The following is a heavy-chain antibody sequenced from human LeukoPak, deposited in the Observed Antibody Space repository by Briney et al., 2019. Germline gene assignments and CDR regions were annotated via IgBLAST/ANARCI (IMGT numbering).Heavy chain of an antibody. CDR3: ARDRARGSGSYYNVISYYYYMDV. CDR1: GYSISSGHY. D-gene: IGHD3-10*01. J-gene: IGHJ6*03. Sequence: SETLSLTCTVSGYSISSGHYWGWIRQPPGKGLEWIGSMYHRGSTYYNPPLKSGVTISEETSKNQFSLKLRSVAAADTAVYYWARDRARGSGSYYNVISYYYYMDVWGKGTTVTIS. CDR2: MYHRGST. V-gene: IGHV4-38-2*02.